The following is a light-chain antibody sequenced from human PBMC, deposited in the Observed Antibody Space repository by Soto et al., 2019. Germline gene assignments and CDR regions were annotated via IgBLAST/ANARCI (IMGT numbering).Light chain of an antibody. Sequence: QSALAQPASVSGSPGQSITISCTGTSGFVGSFSLVSCYQQHPGKAPKVMISEGHRRPSGVPDRFSGSTSFNSASLTISGLQADDEADSYCCLYIGATTYVFGTGTKLTVL. CDR3: CLYIGATTYV. CDR2: EGH. CDR1: SGFVGSFSL. J-gene: IGLJ1*01. V-gene: IGLV2-23*01.